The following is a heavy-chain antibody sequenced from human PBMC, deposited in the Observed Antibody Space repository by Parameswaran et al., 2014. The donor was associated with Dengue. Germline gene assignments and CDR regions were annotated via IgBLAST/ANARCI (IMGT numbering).Heavy chain of an antibody. CDR1: GGSISSGSYY. Sequence: GSLRLSCTVSGGSISSGSYYWGWIRQPPGKGLEWIGSMYYSGSTYYNPSLKSRVTISVDTSKDQFSLKLNSVTAADTAAYYCARDPKAAEGFDYWGQGTLVTVSS. CDR3: ARDPKAAEGFDY. J-gene: IGHJ4*02. D-gene: IGHD2-15*01. CDR2: MYYSGST. V-gene: IGHV4-39*07.